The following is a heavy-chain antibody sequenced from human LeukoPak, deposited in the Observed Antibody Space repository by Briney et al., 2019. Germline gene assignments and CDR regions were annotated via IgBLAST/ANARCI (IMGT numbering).Heavy chain of an antibody. CDR3: ARGHSPVTTKVSYFQH. V-gene: IGHV4-34*01. J-gene: IGHJ1*01. CDR1: GGSFSGYY. CDR2: INHSGST. Sequence: SETLSLTCAVYGGSFSGYYWSWIRQPPGKGLEWIGEINHSGSTNYNPSLKSRVAISVDTSKNQFSLKLSSVTAADTAVYYCARGHSPVTTKVSYFQHWGQGTLVTVSS. D-gene: IGHD4-17*01.